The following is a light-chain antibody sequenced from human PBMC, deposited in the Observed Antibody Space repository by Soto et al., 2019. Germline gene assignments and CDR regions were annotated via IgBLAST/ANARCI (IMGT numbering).Light chain of an antibody. Sequence: QSALTQPRSVSESPGQSVTISCSSTRSDVGNYIYVSWYQHHPGKAPKLIIYDVTKRPSGVPDRFSGSKSGNTASLTISGLQAEDEADYYCCSYAGGYTWVFGGGTQLTVL. V-gene: IGLV2-11*01. CDR3: CSYAGGYTWV. CDR2: DVT. CDR1: RSDVGNYIY. J-gene: IGLJ3*02.